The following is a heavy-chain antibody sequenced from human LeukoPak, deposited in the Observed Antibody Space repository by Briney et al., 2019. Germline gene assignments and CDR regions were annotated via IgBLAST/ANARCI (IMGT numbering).Heavy chain of an antibody. CDR2: IIPIFGTA. Sequence: GSSVKVSCKASGGTFSSYAISWVRQAPGQGLEWMGGIIPIFGTANYAQKFQGRVTITADESTSTAYMELSSLRSEDTAVYYCARGTDGIQLWSLPDYWGQGTLVTVSS. V-gene: IGHV1-69*01. CDR1: GGTFSSYA. J-gene: IGHJ4*02. D-gene: IGHD5-18*01. CDR3: ARGTDGIQLWSLPDY.